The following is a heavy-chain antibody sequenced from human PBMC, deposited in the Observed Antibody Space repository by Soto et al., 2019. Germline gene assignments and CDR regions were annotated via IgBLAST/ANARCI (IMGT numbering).Heavy chain of an antibody. CDR2: IIPIFGTA. V-gene: IGHV1-69*01. CDR3: ARTTIFGCLSYYYGMDV. D-gene: IGHD3-3*01. Sequence: QVQLVQSGAEVKKPGSSVKVSCKASGGTFSSYAISWVRQAPGQGLEWMGGIIPIFGTANYAQKFQGRVTITADEATSTAYMELSSLRSEDTAVYYCARTTIFGCLSYYYGMDVWGQGTTVTVSS. J-gene: IGHJ6*02. CDR1: GGTFSSYA.